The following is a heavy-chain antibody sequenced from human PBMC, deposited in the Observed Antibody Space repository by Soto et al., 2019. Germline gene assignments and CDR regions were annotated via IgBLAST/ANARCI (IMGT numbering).Heavy chain of an antibody. J-gene: IGHJ6*02. D-gene: IGHD6-13*01. CDR2: INPNSGGT. CDR3: ARWGSSSGYVDYYYGMDV. CDR1: GYTFTGYY. V-gene: IGHV1-2*02. Sequence: ASVEVSGEASGYTFTGYYIHWVRQARGQGLEWMGWINPNSGGTNYAQKFQGRVTMTRDTSISTDYMELSRLRSDDTAVYYCARWGSSSGYVDYYYGMDVWGQGTTVTVSS.